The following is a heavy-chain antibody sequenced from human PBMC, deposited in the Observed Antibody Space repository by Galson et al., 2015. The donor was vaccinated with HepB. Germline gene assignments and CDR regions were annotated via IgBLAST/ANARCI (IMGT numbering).Heavy chain of an antibody. CDR3: ARTRDQSASNWNFEY. Sequence: SVKVSCKASGGTFDNYVITWVRQAPGQGLEWLGRIIPLLEISKTAQKFQDRITFTADKSTGTVYMELSSLESEDTAVYYCARTRDQSASNWNFEYWGRGTLVIVSS. V-gene: IGHV1-69*04. D-gene: IGHD1-1*01. CDR1: GGTFDNYV. J-gene: IGHJ4*02. CDR2: IIPLLEIS.